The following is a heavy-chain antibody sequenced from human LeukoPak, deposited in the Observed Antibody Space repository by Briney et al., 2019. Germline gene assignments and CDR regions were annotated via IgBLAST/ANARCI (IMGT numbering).Heavy chain of an antibody. CDR1: GVSISSYY. J-gene: IGHJ6*02. D-gene: IGHD6-19*01. V-gene: IGHV4-59*08. CDR3: ARQEAGIAVAGSDAYYYYYGMDV. CDR2: IYYSGST. Sequence: SETLSLTCTVSGVSISSYYWSGIRQPPGKGLEWIGYIYYSGSTCYNPSLKRRVTIPVDKSKNQFSLNWVSWTAADTAVYYCARQEAGIAVAGSDAYYYYYGMDVWGQGTTVTVSS.